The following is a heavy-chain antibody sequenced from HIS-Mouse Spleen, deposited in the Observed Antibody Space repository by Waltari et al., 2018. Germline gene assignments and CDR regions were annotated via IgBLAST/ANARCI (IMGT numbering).Heavy chain of an antibody. V-gene: IGHV3-30*04. Sequence: QVQLVESGGGVVQPGRSLRLSCAAPGFTFRSYAMHWVRRAPGKGLEWVAVISYDGSNKYYADSVKGRFTISRDNSKNTLYLQMNSLRAEDTAVYYCARVWGIAVAGAFDIWGQGTMVTVSS. J-gene: IGHJ3*02. CDR1: GFTFRSYA. CDR3: ARVWGIAVAGAFDI. CDR2: ISYDGSNK. D-gene: IGHD6-19*01.